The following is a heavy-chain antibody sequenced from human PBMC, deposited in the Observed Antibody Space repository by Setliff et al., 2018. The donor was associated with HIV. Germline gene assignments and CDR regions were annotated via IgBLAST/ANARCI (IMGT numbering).Heavy chain of an antibody. CDR1: GGTFSSYT. CDR3: ARGPTVGAADY. V-gene: IGHV1-69*02. Sequence: SVKVSCKASGGTFSSYTISWVRQAPGQGLEWMGRIIPILGIANYAQKFQGRVTITRDTSITTAYMELSRLISDDTAVYYCARGPTVGAADYWGQGTLVTVSS. D-gene: IGHD1-26*01. CDR2: IIPILGIA. J-gene: IGHJ4*02.